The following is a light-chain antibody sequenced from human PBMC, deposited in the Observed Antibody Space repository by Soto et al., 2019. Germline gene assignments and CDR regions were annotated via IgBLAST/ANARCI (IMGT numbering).Light chain of an antibody. CDR2: DVR. CDR3: SSYTSSSTVV. V-gene: IGLV2-14*01. CDR1: SSDVGGYNS. Sequence: QSVLTQPASVSGSPGQSITISCTGTSSDVGGYNSVSWYQQHPGKAPKLMIYDVRNRPSGVSNRFSGSKSVNTASLTISGLQAEDEADYYCSSYTSSSTVVFGGGTKVTVL. J-gene: IGLJ2*01.